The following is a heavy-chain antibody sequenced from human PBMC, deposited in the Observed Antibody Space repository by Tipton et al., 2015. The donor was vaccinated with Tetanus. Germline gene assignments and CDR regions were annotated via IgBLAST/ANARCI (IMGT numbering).Heavy chain of an antibody. CDR3: ARVYCSGGSCYDGWGD. J-gene: IGHJ4*02. CDR1: GDSISSFH. CDR2: IYFNGST. V-gene: IGHV4-59*12. Sequence: TLSLTCTVSGDSISSFHWSWIRQPPGKGLEWIGYIYFNGSTNYNPSLKSRVTISVDTSKNQFSLKLSSVTAADTAVYYCARVYCSGGSCYDGWGDWGQGTLVTVSS. D-gene: IGHD2-15*01.